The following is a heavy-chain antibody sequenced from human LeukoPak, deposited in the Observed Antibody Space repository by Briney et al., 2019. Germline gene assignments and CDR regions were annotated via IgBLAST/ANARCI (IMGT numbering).Heavy chain of an antibody. CDR1: GGSISSYY. V-gene: IGHV4-59*12. D-gene: IGHD3-22*01. CDR2: IYYSGST. CDR3: ASTDSSGYLVDY. J-gene: IGHJ4*02. Sequence: SETLSLTCTVSGGSISSYYWSWIRQPPGKGLEWIGYIYYSGSTNYNPSLKSRVTISVDTSKNQFSLKLSSVTAADTAVYYCASTDSSGYLVDYWGQGTLVTVSS.